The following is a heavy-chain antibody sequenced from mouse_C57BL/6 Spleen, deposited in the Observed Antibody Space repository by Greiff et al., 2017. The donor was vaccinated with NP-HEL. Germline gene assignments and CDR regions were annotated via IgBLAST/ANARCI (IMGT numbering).Heavy chain of an antibody. D-gene: IGHD2-4*01. CDR1: GYAFTNYL. CDR3: ARWGVYDYGDDWFAY. CDR2: INPGSGGT. J-gene: IGHJ3*01. V-gene: IGHV1-54*01. Sequence: QVQLQQSGAELVRPGTSVKVSCKASGYAFTNYLIEWVKQRPGQGLEWIGVINPGSGGTNYNEKFKGKATLTADKSSSTAYMQLSSLTSEDSAVYFCARWGVYDYGDDWFAYWGQGTLVTVSA.